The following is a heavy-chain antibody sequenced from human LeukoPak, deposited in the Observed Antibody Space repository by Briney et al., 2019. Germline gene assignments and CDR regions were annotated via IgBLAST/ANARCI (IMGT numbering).Heavy chain of an antibody. CDR1: GFTFSSYW. V-gene: IGHV3-7*01. CDR2: IKQDGSEK. J-gene: IGHJ6*03. D-gene: IGHD6-13*01. Sequence: GGSLRLSCAASGFTFSSYWMSWVRQAPGKGLEWVANIKQDGSEKYYVDSVKGRFTISRDNAKNALYLQMNSLRAEDTAVYYCARGGYSSSWYYYYYMDVWGKGTTVTVSS. CDR3: ARGGYSSSWYYYYYMDV.